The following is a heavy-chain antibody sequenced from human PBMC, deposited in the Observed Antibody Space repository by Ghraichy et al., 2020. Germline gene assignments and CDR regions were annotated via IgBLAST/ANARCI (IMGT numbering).Heavy chain of an antibody. Sequence: GGSLRLSCAASGFTFSSYGMHWVRQAPGKGLEWVAVISYDGSNKYYADSVKGRFTISRDNSKNTLYLQMNSLRAEDTAVYYCAKDLTWELRYYYGMDVWGQGTTVTVSS. V-gene: IGHV3-30*18. CDR2: ISYDGSNK. J-gene: IGHJ6*02. CDR3: AKDLTWELRYYYGMDV. CDR1: GFTFSSYG. D-gene: IGHD1-26*01.